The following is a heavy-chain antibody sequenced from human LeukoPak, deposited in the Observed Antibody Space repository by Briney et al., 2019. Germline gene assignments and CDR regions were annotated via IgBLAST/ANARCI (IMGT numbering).Heavy chain of an antibody. J-gene: IGHJ4*02. Sequence: SETLSLTCTVSGGSISSSSYYWGWIRQPPGKGLEWIGSIYYSGSTYYNPSLKSRVTISVDTSKNQFSLKLSSVTAADTAVYYCATTYYYGSGSLVFADYWGQGTLVTVSS. CDR2: IYYSGST. V-gene: IGHV4-39*01. CDR3: ATTYYYGSGSLVFADY. CDR1: GGSISSSSYY. D-gene: IGHD3-10*01.